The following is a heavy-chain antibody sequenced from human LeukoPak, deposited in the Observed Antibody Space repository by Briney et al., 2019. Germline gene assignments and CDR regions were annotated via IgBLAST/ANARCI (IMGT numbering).Heavy chain of an antibody. CDR2: IYYSGST. V-gene: IGHV4-59*06. J-gene: IGHJ6*02. D-gene: IGHD7-27*01. Sequence: SETLSLTCTVSGGSISSYYWSWIRQHPGKGLEWIGYIYYSGSTYYNPSLKSRVTISVDTSKNQFSLKLSSVTAADTAVYYCARGMNWGYYYYYYGMDVWGQGTTVTVSS. CDR3: ARGMNWGYYYYYYGMDV. CDR1: GGSISSYY.